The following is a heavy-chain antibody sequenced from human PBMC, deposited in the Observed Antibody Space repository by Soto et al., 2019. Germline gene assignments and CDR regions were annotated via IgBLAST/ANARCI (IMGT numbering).Heavy chain of an antibody. J-gene: IGHJ6*02. V-gene: IGHV3-9*01. Sequence: EVLLVESGGGLVQPGRSLKLSCAASGFTFDNYPMHWVRQAPGKGLEWVSTISWNSDKIAYADSVKGRFTVSRDNSKNTVHLQMNSLRVDDTAVYFCSTSSRNEYHFAMDAWGQGTTVIVSS. CDR2: ISWNSDKI. D-gene: IGHD6-6*01. CDR3: STSSRNEYHFAMDA. CDR1: GFTFDNYP.